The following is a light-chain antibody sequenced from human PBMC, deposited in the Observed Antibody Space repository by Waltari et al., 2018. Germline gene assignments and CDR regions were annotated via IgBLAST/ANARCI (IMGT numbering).Light chain of an antibody. CDR2: DAS. V-gene: IGKV3-20*01. Sequence: DIVLTQSPGTLSVSPGARATPSCRASQSVRRTLAWYQQKPVQAPRLLIYDASTRATGVPDRFSGSGFGTDFSLTISRLEPEDFAVYYCQKYGTLPATFGQGTKVEIK. CDR3: QKYGTLPAT. J-gene: IGKJ1*01. CDR1: QSVRRT.